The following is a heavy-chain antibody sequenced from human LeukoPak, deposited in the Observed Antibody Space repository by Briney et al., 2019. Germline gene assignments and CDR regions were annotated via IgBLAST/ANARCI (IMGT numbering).Heavy chain of an antibody. CDR1: GGSFSGYY. CDR2: INHSGST. Sequence: NASETLSLTCAVYGGSFSGYYWSWIRQPPGKGLEWIGEINHSGSTNYNPSLKSRVTISVDTSKNQFSLKLSSVTAADTAVYYCARTPRYYDILMWGQGTLVAVSS. D-gene: IGHD3-9*01. CDR3: ARTPRYYDILM. V-gene: IGHV4-34*01. J-gene: IGHJ4*02.